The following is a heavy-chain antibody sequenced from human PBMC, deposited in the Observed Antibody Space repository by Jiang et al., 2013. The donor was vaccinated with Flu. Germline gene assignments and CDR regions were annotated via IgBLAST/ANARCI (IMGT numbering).Heavy chain of an antibody. CDR3: ARVRTSGTVVTRGYFDY. Sequence: QLLESGGGLVKPGGSLRLSCAASGFTFSSYSMNWVRQAPGKGLEWVSSISSSSSYIYYADSVKGRFTISRDNAKNSLYLQMNSLRAEDTAVYYCARVRTSGTVVTRGYFDYWGQGTLVTVSS. CDR2: ISSSSSYI. V-gene: IGHV3-21*01. J-gene: IGHJ4*02. CDR1: GFTFSSYS. D-gene: IGHD4-23*01.